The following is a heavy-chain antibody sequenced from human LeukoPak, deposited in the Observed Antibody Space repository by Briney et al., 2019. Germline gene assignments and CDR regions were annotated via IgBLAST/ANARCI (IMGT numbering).Heavy chain of an antibody. Sequence: GGSLRLSCAASGFTFSSYAMSWVRQAPGKGLEWVSAISGSGGSTYYADSVRGRFTISRDNSKNTLYLQMNSLRAEDTAVYYCAKDRVRYCGGLFDYWGQGTLVTVSS. CDR2: ISGSGGST. CDR3: AKDRVRYCGGLFDY. CDR1: GFTFSSYA. J-gene: IGHJ4*02. V-gene: IGHV3-23*01. D-gene: IGHD2-21*01.